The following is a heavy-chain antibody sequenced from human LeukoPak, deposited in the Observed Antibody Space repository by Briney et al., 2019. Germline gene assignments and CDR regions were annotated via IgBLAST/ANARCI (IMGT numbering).Heavy chain of an antibody. Sequence: GGSLRLSCAASGFTFSSYAMSWVRQAPGKGLEWVSAISGSGGSTYYADSMKGRFTISRDNSKNTLYLQMNSLRAEDTAVYYCAKDLVGPAMVEDAFDIWGQGTMVTVSS. CDR2: ISGSGGST. CDR1: GFTFSSYA. J-gene: IGHJ3*02. CDR3: AKDLVGPAMVEDAFDI. V-gene: IGHV3-23*01. D-gene: IGHD5-18*01.